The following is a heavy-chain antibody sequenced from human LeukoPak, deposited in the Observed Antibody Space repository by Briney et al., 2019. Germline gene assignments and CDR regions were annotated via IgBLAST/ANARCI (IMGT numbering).Heavy chain of an antibody. CDR1: GFTFSSYA. Sequence: GGSLRLSCAASGFTFSSYAMSWVRQAPGKGLEWVSAISGSGGSTYYADSVKGRFTISRDNSKNTLYLQMNSLRAEDTAVYYCAKVGYYDSSGFDLFDYWGQGTLVTVSS. D-gene: IGHD3-22*01. CDR3: AKVGYYDSSGFDLFDY. V-gene: IGHV3-23*01. J-gene: IGHJ4*02. CDR2: ISGSGGST.